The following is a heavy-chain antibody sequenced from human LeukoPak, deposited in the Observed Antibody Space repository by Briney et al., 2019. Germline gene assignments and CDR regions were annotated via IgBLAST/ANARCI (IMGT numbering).Heavy chain of an antibody. V-gene: IGHV7-4-1*02. D-gene: IGHD1-14*01. J-gene: IGHJ4*02. CDR2: INTNTGNP. Sequence: ASVKVSCKASGYTFTSYAMNWVRQAPGQGLEWMGWINTNTGNPTYAQGFTGRFVFSLDTSVSTAYLQISSLKAEDPSVYYFARDLTPVSGPSYSDFWGQGPLVPVSS. CDR1: GYTFTSYA. CDR3: ARDLTPVSGPSYSDF.